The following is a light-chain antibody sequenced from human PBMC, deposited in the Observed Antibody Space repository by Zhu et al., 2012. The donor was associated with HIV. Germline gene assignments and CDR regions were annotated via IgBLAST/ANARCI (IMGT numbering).Light chain of an antibody. CDR1: QTVSRNY. J-gene: IGKJ2*01. CDR3: QHYVPSPMYT. CDR2: GAS. Sequence: EIVLMQSPGTLSLSPGERATLSCRASQTVSRNYLAWYQQKPGQAPRLLIYGASRRVTGIPDRSSGSGSGTDFTLTISRLEPEDFAVYYCQHYVPSPMYTFGQGTKLEIK. V-gene: IGKV3-20*01.